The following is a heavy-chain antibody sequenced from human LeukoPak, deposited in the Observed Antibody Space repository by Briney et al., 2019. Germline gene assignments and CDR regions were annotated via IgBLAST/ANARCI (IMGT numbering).Heavy chain of an antibody. V-gene: IGHV1-18*01. CDR1: GYTFTSYG. CDR3: ASSDIAGTAGY. D-gene: IGHD1-7*01. CDR2: ISAYNGNT. Sequence: ASVKDSCKASGYTFTSYGISWVRQALGQGLEWMGWISAYNGNTNYAQKLQGRVTMTTDTSTSTAYMELRSLRSDDTAVYYCASSDIAGTAGYWGQGTLVTVSS. J-gene: IGHJ4*02.